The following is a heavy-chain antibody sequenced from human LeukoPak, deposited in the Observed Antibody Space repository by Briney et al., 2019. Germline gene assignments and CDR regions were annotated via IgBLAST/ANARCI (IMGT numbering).Heavy chain of an antibody. D-gene: IGHD3/OR15-3a*01. Sequence: SETLSLTCTVSGGSISSSSYYWGWIRQPPGKGLEWIGSIYYSGSTYYNPSLKSRVTISVDTSKNQFFLKLSSVTAADTAVYYCARPVDSYFDYWGQGTLVTVSS. CDR2: IYYSGST. V-gene: IGHV4-39*01. CDR3: ARPVDSYFDY. CDR1: GGSISSSSYY. J-gene: IGHJ4*02.